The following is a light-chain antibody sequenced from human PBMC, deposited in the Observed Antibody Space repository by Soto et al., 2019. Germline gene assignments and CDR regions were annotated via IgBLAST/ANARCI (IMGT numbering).Light chain of an antibody. CDR1: SSIIGSNY. CDR2: RNN. J-gene: IGLJ1*01. Sequence: QSVLTQPPSASGTPGQRVTISCSGSSSIIGSNYVYWYQQLPGTAPKLLIYRNNQRPSGVPDRFSGSKSGTSASLAISGLRSEDEADHYCAAWDDSLSGLYVFGTGTKVTVL. V-gene: IGLV1-47*01. CDR3: AAWDDSLSGLYV.